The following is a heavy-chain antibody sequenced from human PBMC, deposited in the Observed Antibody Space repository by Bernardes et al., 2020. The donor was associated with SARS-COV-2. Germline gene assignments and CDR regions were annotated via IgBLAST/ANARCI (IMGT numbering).Heavy chain of an antibody. CDR3: ARQPDSRDAYYYYGMDV. CDR1: GGSVRSNSYY. CDR2: VKYSGTT. V-gene: IGHV4-39*01. J-gene: IGHJ6*02. Sequence: SETLSLTRTVSGGSVRSNSYYWVWIRQPPGKGLEWIGSVKYSGTTYYRPSLNSRVTISVDTSNNRFSLNLSSVTAADTSVYFCARQPDSRDAYYYYGMDVWGQGTTVTVSS. D-gene: IGHD3-22*01.